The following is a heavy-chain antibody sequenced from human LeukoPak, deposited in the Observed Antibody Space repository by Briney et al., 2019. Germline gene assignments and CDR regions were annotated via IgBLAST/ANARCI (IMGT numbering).Heavy chain of an antibody. Sequence: SETLSLTCTVSGGSISSSSYYWGWIRQPPGKGLEWIVSINYSGSTYYNPSLKSRVTISVDTSKNQFSLKLNSVTAADTAVYYCARDGYAADYWGQGTLVTVSS. D-gene: IGHD1-1*01. CDR1: GGSISSSSYY. CDR3: ARDGYAADY. CDR2: INYSGST. J-gene: IGHJ4*02. V-gene: IGHV4-39*02.